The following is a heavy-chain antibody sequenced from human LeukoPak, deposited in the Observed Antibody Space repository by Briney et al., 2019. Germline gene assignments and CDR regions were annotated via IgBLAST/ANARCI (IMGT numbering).Heavy chain of an antibody. Sequence: GGSLRLSCAASEFTFSSYNMNWVRQAPGKGLEWVSYISSSSSTIYYADSVKGRFTISRDNAKNSLYLQMNSLRAEDTAVYYCAELGITMIGGVWGKGTTVTISS. D-gene: IGHD3-10*02. CDR2: ISSSSSTI. CDR1: EFTFSSYN. CDR3: AELGITMIGGV. J-gene: IGHJ6*04. V-gene: IGHV3-48*04.